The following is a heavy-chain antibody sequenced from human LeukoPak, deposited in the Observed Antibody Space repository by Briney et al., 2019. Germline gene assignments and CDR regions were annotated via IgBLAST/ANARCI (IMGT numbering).Heavy chain of an antibody. D-gene: IGHD3-10*02. CDR2: IKQDGSEK. V-gene: IGHV3-7*01. J-gene: IGHJ6*04. CDR1: GFTFLSYW. CDR3: AELGITMIGGV. Sequence: PGGSLRLSCAASGFTFLSYWMSWVRQAPGKGLEWVANIKQDGSEKYYVDSVKGRFTISRDNAKNSLYLQMNSLRAEDTAVYYCAELGITMIGGVWGKGTTVTISS.